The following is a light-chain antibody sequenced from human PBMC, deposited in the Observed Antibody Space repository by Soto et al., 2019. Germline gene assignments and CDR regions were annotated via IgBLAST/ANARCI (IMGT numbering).Light chain of an antibody. Sequence: QSALIQPRSVSGSPGQSVTISCTGTNSAVGNYNYVSWYQQHPGKAPRLMIYDVSKRPSGVPDRFSGSKSGYTASLTISGLQAEDEADYYCCSDAGNWVFGGGTKLTVL. V-gene: IGLV2-11*01. CDR2: DVS. J-gene: IGLJ3*02. CDR3: CSDAGNWV. CDR1: NSAVGNYNY.